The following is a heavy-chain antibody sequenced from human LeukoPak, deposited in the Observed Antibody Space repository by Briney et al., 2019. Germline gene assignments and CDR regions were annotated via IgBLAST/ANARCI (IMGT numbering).Heavy chain of an antibody. D-gene: IGHD3-22*01. CDR2: IIPIFGTA. CDR1: GYTFTSYY. Sequence: GASVKVSCKASGYTFTSYYMHWVRQAPGQGLEWMGGIIPIFGTANYAQKFQGRVTITTDESTSTAYMELSSLRSEDTAVYYCARGDYDSSGYHIWGQGTMVTVSS. J-gene: IGHJ3*02. CDR3: ARGDYDSSGYHI. V-gene: IGHV1-69*05.